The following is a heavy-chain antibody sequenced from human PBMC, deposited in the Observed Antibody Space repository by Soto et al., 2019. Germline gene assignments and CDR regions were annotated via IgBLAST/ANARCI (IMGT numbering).Heavy chain of an antibody. Sequence: DVQLVESGGGLIQPGESLRLSCAAFGFTISGKKYVAWLRQAPGKGLEWVSALYDLDGSFYAASVKGRFTTSSDSSKTTVYLRMNDVRPDDTAVYYCATWHEREHAYDVWGEGTTVTVSS. CDR1: GFTISGKKY. CDR3: ATWHEREHAYDV. J-gene: IGHJ3*01. D-gene: IGHD1-1*01. CDR2: LYDLDGS. V-gene: IGHV3-53*01.